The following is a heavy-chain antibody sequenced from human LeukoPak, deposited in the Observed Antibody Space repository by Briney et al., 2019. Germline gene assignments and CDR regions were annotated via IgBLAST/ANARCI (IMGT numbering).Heavy chain of an antibody. Sequence: GGSLRLSCAASGFTFDDYAMHWVRQAPGKGLEWVSLISWDGGSTYYADSVKGRFTISRDNSKNSLYLQMNSLRAEDSALYYCAITPQKGGLIPVACTARFDYWGQGTLVTVSS. D-gene: IGHD6-19*01. CDR2: ISWDGGST. CDR1: GFTFDDYA. V-gene: IGHV3-43D*04. CDR3: AITPQKGGLIPVACTARFDY. J-gene: IGHJ4*02.